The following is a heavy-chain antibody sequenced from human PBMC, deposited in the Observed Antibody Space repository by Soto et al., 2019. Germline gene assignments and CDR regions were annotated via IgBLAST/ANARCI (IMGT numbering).Heavy chain of an antibody. CDR3: ARDYSYGRGAPNLPDY. J-gene: IGHJ4*02. D-gene: IGHD5-18*01. Sequence: QVQLQESGPGLVKPSETLSLTCTVSGGSVSSGSYYWSWIRQPPGKGLEWIGYISYSGSTNYNPSLKSRVNISVDTSKNQFSPKLSSVTAADTAVYYCARDYSYGRGAPNLPDYWCQGTMVTVSS. CDR2: ISYSGST. CDR1: GGSVSSGSYY. V-gene: IGHV4-61*01.